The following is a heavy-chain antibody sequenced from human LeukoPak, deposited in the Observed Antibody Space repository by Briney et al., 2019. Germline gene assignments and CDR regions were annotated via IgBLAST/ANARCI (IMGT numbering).Heavy chain of an antibody. J-gene: IGHJ4*02. CDR2: INHSGSI. D-gene: IGHD1-20*01. CDR3: ARWYGDY. Sequence: PSETLSLTCAVYGGSFSGYYWSWIRQPPGKGLEWIGEINHSGSINYNPSLKSRVTISVDTSKNQFSLKLSSVTAADTAVYYCARWYGDYWGQGTLVTVSS. CDR1: GGSFSGYY. V-gene: IGHV4-34*01.